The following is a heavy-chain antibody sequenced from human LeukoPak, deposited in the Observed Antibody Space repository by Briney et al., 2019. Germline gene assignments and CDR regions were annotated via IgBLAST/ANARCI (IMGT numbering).Heavy chain of an antibody. Sequence: GASVKVSCKASGYTFTSYGISWVRQAPGQGLEWMGWISAYNGNTNYAQKLQGRVTMTTDTSTSTAYIELRSLRSDDTAVYYCASADTFWSGPEGYWGQGTLVTVSS. V-gene: IGHV1-18*01. J-gene: IGHJ4*02. CDR3: ASADTFWSGPEGY. CDR2: ISAYNGNT. CDR1: GYTFTSYG. D-gene: IGHD3-3*01.